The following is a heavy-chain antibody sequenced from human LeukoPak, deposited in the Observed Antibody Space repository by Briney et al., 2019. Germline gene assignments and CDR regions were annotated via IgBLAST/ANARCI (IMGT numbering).Heavy chain of an antibody. V-gene: IGHV3-21*04. J-gene: IGHJ6*03. CDR1: GFTFSSYS. CDR2: ISSSSSYI. Sequence: GGSLRLSCAASGFTFSSYSMNWVRQAPGKGLEWVSSISSSSSYIYYADSVKGRFTISRDNAKNSLYLQMNSLRAEDTALYYCAKGVSSYYMDVWGKGTTVTVSS. CDR3: AKGVSSYYMDV.